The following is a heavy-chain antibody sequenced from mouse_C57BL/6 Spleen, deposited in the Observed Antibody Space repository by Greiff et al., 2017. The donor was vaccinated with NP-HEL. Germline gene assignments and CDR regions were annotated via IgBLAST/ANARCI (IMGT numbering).Heavy chain of an antibody. CDR2: IDPNSGGT. J-gene: IGHJ2*01. CDR3: ARSYDSSYNYFDY. D-gene: IGHD1-1*01. CDR1: GYTFTSYW. V-gene: IGHV1-72*01. Sequence: VQLQQPGAELVKPGASVKLSCKASGYTFTSYWMHWVKQRPGRGLEWIGRIDPNSGGTKYNQKFKSKATLTVDKPSSTAYMQLSSLTSEDSAVYYCARSYDSSYNYFDYWGKGTTLTVAT.